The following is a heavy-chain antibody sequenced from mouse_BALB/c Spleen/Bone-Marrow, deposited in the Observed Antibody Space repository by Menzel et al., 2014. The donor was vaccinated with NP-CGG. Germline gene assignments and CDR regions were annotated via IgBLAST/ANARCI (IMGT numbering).Heavy chain of an antibody. Sequence: DVQLQESGGGLVKPGGSLKLSCAASGFAFXSYDMSWVRQTPEKRLEWVAYISSGGGSTYYPDTVKGRFTISRDNAKNTLYLQMSSLKSEDTAMYYCARQSRAWFAYWGQGTLVTVSA. V-gene: IGHV5-12-1*01. CDR2: ISSGGGST. J-gene: IGHJ3*01. CDR1: GFAFXSYD. D-gene: IGHD1-1*01. CDR3: ARQSRAWFAY.